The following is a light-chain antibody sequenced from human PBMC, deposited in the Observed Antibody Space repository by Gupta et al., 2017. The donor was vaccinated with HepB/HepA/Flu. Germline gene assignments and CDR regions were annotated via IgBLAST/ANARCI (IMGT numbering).Light chain of an antibody. Sequence: IQMTQSPSSVSASVGDRITITCRASQRIGSWLVWYQQKPGKAPELLISAASSLQSGVPSRFSGSGSGTDFTLTISSLQPEDFATYYCQEANNFPIIFGRGTKVEIK. J-gene: IGKJ4*01. CDR3: QEANNFPII. CDR1: QRIGSW. V-gene: IGKV1-12*01. CDR2: AAS.